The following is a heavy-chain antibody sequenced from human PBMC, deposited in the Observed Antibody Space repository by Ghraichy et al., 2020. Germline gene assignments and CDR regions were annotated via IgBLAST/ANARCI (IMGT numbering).Heavy chain of an antibody. CDR3: ARAGAYYDGLTGYYGDAFDI. D-gene: IGHD3-9*01. J-gene: IGHJ3*02. CDR2: IYSTGYP. V-gene: IGHV4-61*02. CDR1: GDAINSGNYF. Sequence: SETLSLTCTVSGDAINSGNYFWSWIRQPAGKPLECIGRIYSTGYPSYNPSLKSRVTMSLDTSKNQFSLNLHSVTAADTAVYSCARAGAYYDGLTGYYGDAFDIWGQGTMVTVSS.